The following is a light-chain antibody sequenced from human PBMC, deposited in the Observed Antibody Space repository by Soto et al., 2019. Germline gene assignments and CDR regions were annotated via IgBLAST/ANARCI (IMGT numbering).Light chain of an antibody. CDR2: GAS. CDR3: QQYNDWPRT. Sequence: EVVVTQSPPTLSVSPGERVTLSCRASQSVSSNIAWYQQRPAQAPRLLIYGASTRATGIPARFTGSGSETEFTLTISSLQSEDFAVYYCQQYNDWPRTFGQGTKVEIK. J-gene: IGKJ1*01. CDR1: QSVSSN. V-gene: IGKV3-15*01.